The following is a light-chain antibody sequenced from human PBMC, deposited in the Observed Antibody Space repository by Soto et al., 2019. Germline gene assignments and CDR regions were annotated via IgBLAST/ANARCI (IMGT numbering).Light chain of an antibody. Sequence: EIVLTQSPGTLSLSPGERATLSCRASQSVGNNYLAWYQQKPGQAPRLLIYGASSRATGIPDRFSGSGSGTDFTLTITRLEPEDFAVYSCQQYGSSGSTFGQGTK. CDR3: QQYGSSGST. J-gene: IGKJ1*01. CDR1: QSVGNNY. CDR2: GAS. V-gene: IGKV3-20*01.